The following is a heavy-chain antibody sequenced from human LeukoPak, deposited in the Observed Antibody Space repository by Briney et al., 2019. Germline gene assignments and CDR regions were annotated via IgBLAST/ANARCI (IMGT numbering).Heavy chain of an antibody. CDR1: GGSISSSNW. CDR2: IYHSGST. D-gene: IGHD4-11*01. J-gene: IGHJ4*02. Sequence: PSETLSLTCAVSGGSISSSNWWSWVRQPPGQGLEWIGEIYHSGSTNYNPSLKGRVTISVDKSKNQFSLKLSSVTAADTAMYYCASREWATTSLDWGQGTLVTVSS. V-gene: IGHV4-4*02. CDR3: ASREWATTSLD.